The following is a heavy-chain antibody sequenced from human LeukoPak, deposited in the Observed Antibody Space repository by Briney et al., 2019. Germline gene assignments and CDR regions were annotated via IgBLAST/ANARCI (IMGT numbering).Heavy chain of an antibody. CDR3: ARQRLLAAAGTGAYYYYGMDV. D-gene: IGHD6-13*01. J-gene: IGHJ6*02. Sequence: SETLSLTGTVSGGSISSHYWSWIRQPPGKGLEWIGYIYYSGSTNYNPSLKSRVTISVDTSKNQFSLKLSSVTAADTAVYYCARQRLLAAAGTGAYYYYGMDVWGQGTTVTVSS. CDR2: IYYSGST. CDR1: GGSISSHY. V-gene: IGHV4-59*08.